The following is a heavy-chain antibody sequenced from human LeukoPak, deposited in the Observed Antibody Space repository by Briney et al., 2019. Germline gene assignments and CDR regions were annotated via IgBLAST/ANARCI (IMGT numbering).Heavy chain of an antibody. CDR1: GYTFTGYY. Sequence: ASVKVSCKASGYTFTGYYMHWVRQAPGQGLEWMGWINPSSGGTNYAQKFQGRVTMTRDTSISTAYMELSRLRSDDTAVYYCARALGYCSGGSCYSFGYWGQGTLVTVSS. J-gene: IGHJ4*02. D-gene: IGHD2-15*01. V-gene: IGHV1-2*02. CDR2: INPSSGGT. CDR3: ARALGYCSGGSCYSFGY.